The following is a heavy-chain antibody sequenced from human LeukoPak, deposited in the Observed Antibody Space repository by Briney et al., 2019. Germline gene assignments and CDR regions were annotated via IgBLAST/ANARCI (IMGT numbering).Heavy chain of an antibody. J-gene: IGHJ4*02. CDR3: ARDLTWIQLWSYFDY. Sequence: GGSLRLSCAASGFTFSDYYMSWIRQAPGKGLEWVSYIFTIGSTIYYADSVKGRFTISRDNAKNSLYLQMNSLRAEDTAVYYCARDLTWIQLWSYFDYWGQGTLVTVSS. CDR2: IFTIGSTI. CDR1: GFTFSDYY. D-gene: IGHD5-18*01. V-gene: IGHV3-11*04.